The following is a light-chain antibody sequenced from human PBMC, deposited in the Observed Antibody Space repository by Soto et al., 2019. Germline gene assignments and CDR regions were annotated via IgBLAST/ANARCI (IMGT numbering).Light chain of an antibody. J-gene: IGKJ1*01. CDR3: QQYGSSPRT. Sequence: EIVLTQSPGTLSLSPGERGTLSCRASQSVSSSYLAWYQQKPGQAPRLLMYGTSSRATGTPDRFSGSGSRTDFTLTISSLEPEDVAVYYCQQYGSSPRTFGQGTKVEVK. CDR1: QSVSSSY. V-gene: IGKV3-20*01. CDR2: GTS.